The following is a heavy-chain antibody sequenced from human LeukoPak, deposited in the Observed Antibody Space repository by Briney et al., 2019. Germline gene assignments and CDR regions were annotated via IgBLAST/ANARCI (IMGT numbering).Heavy chain of an antibody. D-gene: IGHD3-10*01. V-gene: IGHV4-61*02. CDR1: RDSISSGSYY. Sequence: SQTLSLTCTVSRDSISSGSYYWRWIRQPAEKGLEWIVRIYSNGTTNHNPSLKSRATISVDTSKNHFSLKLSSVTAADTAVYYCARGRGRDVSFYYGMDVWGQGTTVTVSS. J-gene: IGHJ6*02. CDR2: IYSNGTT. CDR3: ARGRGRDVSFYYGMDV.